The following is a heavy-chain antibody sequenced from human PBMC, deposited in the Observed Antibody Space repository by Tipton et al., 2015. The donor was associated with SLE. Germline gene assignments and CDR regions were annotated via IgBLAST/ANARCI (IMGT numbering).Heavy chain of an antibody. CDR1: GGSISSSSYY. J-gene: IGHJ2*01. CDR3: ARGVWSGSFFDL. CDR2: IYYSGST. V-gene: IGHV4-39*07. Sequence: TLSLTCTVSGGSISSSSYYWGWIRQPPGKGLEWIGSIYYSGSTYYNPSLKSRVTISVDTSKNQFSLKLSSVTAADTAVYYRARGVWSGSFFDLWGRGTLVTVSS. D-gene: IGHD3-3*01.